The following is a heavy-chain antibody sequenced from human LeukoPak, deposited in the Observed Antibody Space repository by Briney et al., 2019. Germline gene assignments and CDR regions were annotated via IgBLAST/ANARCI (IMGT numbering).Heavy chain of an antibody. CDR2: ISAYNGNT. J-gene: IGHJ4*02. V-gene: IGHV1-18*04. Sequence: ASVKVSCKASGYTFTGYYMHWVRQAPGQGLEWMGWISAYNGNTNYAQKLQGRVTMTTDTSTSTAYMELRSLRSDDTAVYYCARDLKDTAMVTTEYWGQGTLVTVSS. D-gene: IGHD5-18*01. CDR1: GYTFTGYY. CDR3: ARDLKDTAMVTTEY.